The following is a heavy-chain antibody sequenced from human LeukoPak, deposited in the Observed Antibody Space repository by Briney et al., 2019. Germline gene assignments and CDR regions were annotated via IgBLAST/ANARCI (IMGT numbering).Heavy chain of an antibody. CDR3: ARAILIAVAGPGYFDY. CDR2: IIPIFGTA. D-gene: IGHD6-19*01. Sequence: AASVKVSCKASGGTFSSYAISWVRQAPGQGLEWMGGIIPIFGTANYAQKFQGRVTITADESTSTAYMELSSLRSEDTAVYYCARAILIAVAGPGYFDYWGQGTLVTASS. V-gene: IGHV1-69*13. CDR1: GGTFSSYA. J-gene: IGHJ4*02.